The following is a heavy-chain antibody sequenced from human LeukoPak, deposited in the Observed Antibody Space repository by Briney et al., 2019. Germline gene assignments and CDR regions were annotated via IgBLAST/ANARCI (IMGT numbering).Heavy chain of an antibody. CDR2: IWHDGSNK. Sequence: GGSLRLSCAASGFIFSNYGMHWVRQAPGKGLEWVAIIWHDGSNKYYADSVKGRFTISRDNSKNTLYLQMNSLRVEDTAVYYCARDLEYGSSSGLVIWGQGTLVTVSS. D-gene: IGHD6-6*01. CDR3: ARDLEYGSSSGLVI. J-gene: IGHJ4*02. CDR1: GFIFSNYG. V-gene: IGHV3-33*01.